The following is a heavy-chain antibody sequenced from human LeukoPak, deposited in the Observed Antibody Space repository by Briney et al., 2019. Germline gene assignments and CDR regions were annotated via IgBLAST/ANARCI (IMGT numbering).Heavy chain of an antibody. J-gene: IGHJ4*02. CDR3: VRDETLWTLDW. CDR1: GFTFSGHW. V-gene: IGHV3-74*03. CDR2: INEDGTDS. D-gene: IGHD1-1*01. Sequence: GGSLRLSCTASGFTFSGHWIHWIRQAPGMGLVWVSRINEDGTDSMYAESVKGRFTISRDNARNTVHLQMNSLRAEDTAVYHCVRDETLWTLDWWGQGTLVSVSS.